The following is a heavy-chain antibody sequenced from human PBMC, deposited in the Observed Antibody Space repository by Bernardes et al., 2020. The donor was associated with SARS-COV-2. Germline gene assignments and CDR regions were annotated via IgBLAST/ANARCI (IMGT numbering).Heavy chain of an antibody. CDR3: ARAPPEAVAGMGLFDY. D-gene: IGHD6-19*01. Sequence: SETLSLTCTVSGGSISSSSYYWGWLLQPPGKGLEWIGSIYYTGSTYYNPSLKSRVTISVDTSKNQFSLKLNSVTAADTAVYYCARAPPEAVAGMGLFDYWGQGTLVTVSS. CDR2: IYYTGST. CDR1: GGSISSSSYY. V-gene: IGHV4-39*01. J-gene: IGHJ4*02.